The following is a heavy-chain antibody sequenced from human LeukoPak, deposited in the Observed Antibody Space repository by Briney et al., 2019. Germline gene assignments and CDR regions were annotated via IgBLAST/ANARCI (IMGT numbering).Heavy chain of an antibody. J-gene: IGHJ4*02. CDR3: ARATSGLFDY. CDR2: TYYRSKWSN. Sequence: TSQTLSLTCAISGDIVSSYSATWRWIRQSPSRGLEWLGRTYYRSKWSNDYAVSVKSRIIINPDTSKNQFSLQLNSVTPEDTAVYYCARATSGLFDYWGQGTLVTVSS. CDR1: GDIVSSYSAT. V-gene: IGHV6-1*01.